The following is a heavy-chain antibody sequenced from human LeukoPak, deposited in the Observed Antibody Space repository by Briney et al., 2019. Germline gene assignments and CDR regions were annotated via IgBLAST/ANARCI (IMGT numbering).Heavy chain of an antibody. V-gene: IGHV4-34*01. CDR2: INHSGST. CDR1: GGSFSGYY. J-gene: IGHJ3*02. Sequence: PSETLSLTCAVYGGSFSGYYWSWIRQPPGKGLEGIGEINHSGSTNYNPSLKSRVTISVDTSKNQFSLKLSSVTAADTAVYYCAFRLVHGAFDIWGQGTMVTVSS. D-gene: IGHD6-19*01. CDR3: AFRLVHGAFDI.